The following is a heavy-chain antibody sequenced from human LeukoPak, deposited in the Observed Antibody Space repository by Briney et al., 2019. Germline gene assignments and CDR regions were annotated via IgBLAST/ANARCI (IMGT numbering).Heavy chain of an antibody. J-gene: IGHJ3*02. CDR2: IYYSGST. D-gene: IGHD4-23*01. Sequence: PSQTLSLTCTVSGGSISSGGYYWSWIRQHPGKGLEWIGYIYYSGSTYYNPSLKSRVTISVDTSKNQFSLKLSSVTAADTAVYYCARGGGNAGAFDIWGQGTMVTVSS. CDR1: GGSISSGGYY. CDR3: ARGGGNAGAFDI. V-gene: IGHV4-31*03.